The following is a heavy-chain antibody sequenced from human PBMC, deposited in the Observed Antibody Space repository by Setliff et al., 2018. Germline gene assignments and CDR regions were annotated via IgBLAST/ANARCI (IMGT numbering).Heavy chain of an antibody. Sequence: GASVKVSCKASGYTFTSHYMHWVRQAPGLGLEWMGTINPSSGRTSYAQKFQGRVTMTRDKSTSTVYMDMSSLSSEDTAVYYCAKDVFPYHYEGAFDIWGQGTMVTVSS. CDR2: INPSSGRT. CDR1: GYTFTSHY. CDR3: AKDVFPYHYEGAFDI. J-gene: IGHJ3*02. V-gene: IGHV1-46*01. D-gene: IGHD3-22*01.